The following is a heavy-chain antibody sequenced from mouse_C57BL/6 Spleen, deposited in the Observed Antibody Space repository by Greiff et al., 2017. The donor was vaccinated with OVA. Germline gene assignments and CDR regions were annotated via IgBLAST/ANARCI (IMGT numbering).Heavy chain of an antibody. J-gene: IGHJ1*03. CDR3: TKIYYCNDGNSYWYFDV. V-gene: IGHV5-9-1*02. D-gene: IGHD2-2*01. Sequence: EVKLMESGEGLVKPGGSLKLSCAASGFTFSSYAMSWVRQTPEKRLEWVAYISSGGDYIYYADTVKGRFTICRDNARNTLYLQMSSLKSEDTAMYYCTKIYYCNDGNSYWYFDVWGTGTTVTVSS. CDR1: GFTFSSYA. CDR2: ISSGGDYI.